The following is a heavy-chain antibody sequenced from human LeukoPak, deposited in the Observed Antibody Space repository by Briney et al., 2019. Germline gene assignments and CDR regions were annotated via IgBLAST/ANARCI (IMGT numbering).Heavy chain of an antibody. CDR2: IYTSGST. CDR3: ARGQTPIAAPGYYYYYMDV. D-gene: IGHD6-13*01. V-gene: IGHV4-61*02. J-gene: IGHJ6*03. Sequence: SQTLSLTCTVSGGSISSGSYYWSWIRQPAGKGLEWIGRIYTSGSTNYNPSLKSRVTISVDTSKNQFSLKLSSVAAADTAVYYCARGQTPIAAPGYYYYYMDVRGKGTTVTVSS. CDR1: GGSISSGSYY.